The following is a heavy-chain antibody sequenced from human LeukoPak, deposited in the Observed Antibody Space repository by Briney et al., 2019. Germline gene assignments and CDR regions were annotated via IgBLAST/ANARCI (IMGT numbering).Heavy chain of an antibody. Sequence: GASVKVSCKASGYTFTGYYIHWVRQAPGKGPEWMGLFDPEDAEGIYAQKFQGRITMTEDTSAETAYMELSSLGSEDTAVYYCATVFGGIRECSSASCYLDYWGQGTPVTVSS. CDR3: ATVFGGIRECSSASCYLDY. CDR1: GYTFTGYY. V-gene: IGHV1-24*01. D-gene: IGHD2-2*01. CDR2: FDPEDAEG. J-gene: IGHJ4*02.